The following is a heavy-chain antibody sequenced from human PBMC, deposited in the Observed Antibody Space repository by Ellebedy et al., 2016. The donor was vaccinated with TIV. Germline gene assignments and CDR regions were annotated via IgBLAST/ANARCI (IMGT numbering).Heavy chain of an antibody. V-gene: IGHV1-18*04. D-gene: IGHD6-19*01. J-gene: IGHJ5*01. CDR2: ISGYSGNT. Sequence: AASVKVSCKASGFTFTRYGINWVRQAPGQGLEWMGWISGYSGNTDYAQKFQGRVTMTTDTGTHTGYMELTSLTSDDPAVYYCARGSGPNWLDPWGQGTLVTVSS. CDR3: ARGSGPNWLDP. CDR1: GFTFTRYG.